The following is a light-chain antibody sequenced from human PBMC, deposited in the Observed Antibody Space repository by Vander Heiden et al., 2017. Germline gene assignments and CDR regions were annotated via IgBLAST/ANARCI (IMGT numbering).Light chain of an antibody. Sequence: QSVLTQPPSVSGAPGQWIIISCTGRSSNIGAGYGVHWYQQLPGTAPKLLIYGNTNRPSGVPDRFSGSKSGTSASLAITGLQAEDEADYYCQSYDSSLSVVFGGGTKLTVL. J-gene: IGLJ2*01. CDR2: GNT. CDR1: SSNIGAGYG. CDR3: QSYDSSLSVV. V-gene: IGLV1-40*01.